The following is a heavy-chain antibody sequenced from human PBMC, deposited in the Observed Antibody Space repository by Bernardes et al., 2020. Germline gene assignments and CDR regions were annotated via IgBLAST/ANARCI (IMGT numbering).Heavy chain of an antibody. J-gene: IGHJ6*04. Sequence: SETLSLTCTVSGVTISTSSYYWVWLRQPPGKGLEWIVNSYYSWTTYYNPSLRRLLTIAVDRPKNQFSLSLTSVTAADTAVYYCARQEARGFEFWRDSDTSAFYHGLDAWGKGATVIV. CDR3: ARQEARGFEFWRDSDTSAFYHGLDA. V-gene: IGHV4-39*01. D-gene: IGHD3-3*01. CDR2: SYYSWTT. CDR1: GVTISTSSYY.